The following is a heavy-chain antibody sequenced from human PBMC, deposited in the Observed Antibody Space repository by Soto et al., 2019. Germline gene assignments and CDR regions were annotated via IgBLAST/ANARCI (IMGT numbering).Heavy chain of an antibody. Sequence: QVKLVESGGGVVQPGRSLRLSCAASGFTFSSYGMHWVRQAPGKGLEWVAVISYDGSNKYYADSVKGRFTISRDNSKNTLYLQMNSLRAEDTAVYYCAKFGSGFLSSSSSSGAFDIWGQGTMVTVSS. CDR3: AKFGSGFLSSSSSSGAFDI. J-gene: IGHJ3*02. CDR1: GFTFSSYG. CDR2: ISYDGSNK. D-gene: IGHD6-6*01. V-gene: IGHV3-30*18.